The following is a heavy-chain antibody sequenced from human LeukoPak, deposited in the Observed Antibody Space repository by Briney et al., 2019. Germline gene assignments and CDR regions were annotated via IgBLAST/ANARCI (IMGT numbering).Heavy chain of an antibody. J-gene: IGHJ6*03. CDR1: GFTFSSYS. V-gene: IGHV3-48*01. Sequence: PGGSLRLSCAASGFTFSSYSMNWVRQAPGKGLEWVSYISSSSSTIYYADSVKGRFTISRDNAKNSLYLRMNSLRAEDTAVYYCARPGWAYYYGSGSYYWPLGPSSYYYYMDVWGKGTTVTVSS. D-gene: IGHD3-10*01. CDR2: ISSSSSTI. CDR3: ARPGWAYYYGSGSYYWPLGPSSYYYYMDV.